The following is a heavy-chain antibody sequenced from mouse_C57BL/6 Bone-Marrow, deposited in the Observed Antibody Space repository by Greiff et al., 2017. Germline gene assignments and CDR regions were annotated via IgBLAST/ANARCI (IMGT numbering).Heavy chain of an antibody. Sequence: QVQLKQPGAELVMPGASVKLSCKASGYTFTSYWMHWVKQRPGQGLEWIGEIDPSDSYTNYNQKFKGKSTLTVDQSSSTAYMQRSSLTSEDSAVYYCARSSDGYYRYWGQGTTLTVSS. CDR1: GYTFTSYW. D-gene: IGHD2-3*01. CDR3: ARSSDGYYRY. CDR2: IDPSDSYT. J-gene: IGHJ2*01. V-gene: IGHV1-69*01.